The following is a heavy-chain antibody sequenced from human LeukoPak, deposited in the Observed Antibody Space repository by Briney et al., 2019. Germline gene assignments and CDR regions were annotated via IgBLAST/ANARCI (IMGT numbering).Heavy chain of an antibody. J-gene: IGHJ6*02. D-gene: IGHD3-22*01. CDR2: ISYDGSNK. CDR1: GFTFSNYG. CDR3: ARVLLPLYGMDV. Sequence: GGSLRLSCAASGFTFSNYGMHWVRQAPGKGLEWVTVISYDGSNKYYADSVKGRFTISRDNSKNTLYLQMNSLRAEDTAVYYCARVLLPLYGMDVWGQGTTVTVSS. V-gene: IGHV3-30*03.